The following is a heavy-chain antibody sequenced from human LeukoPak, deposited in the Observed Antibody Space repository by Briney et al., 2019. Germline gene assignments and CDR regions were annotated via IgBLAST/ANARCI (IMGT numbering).Heavy chain of an antibody. D-gene: IGHD3-10*01. CDR1: GGSISSYY. V-gene: IGHV4-59*07. J-gene: IGHJ4*02. Sequence: SDTLSLTCTVSGGSISSYYWGWIRLPPGKGLEWIGYISYSGSTTYIPSLKSRVTILVDTSKNQFSQKLSSVTAADAAVYYCVRITQGTIDYWGRGTLVTVSS. CDR2: ISYSGST. CDR3: VRITQGTIDY.